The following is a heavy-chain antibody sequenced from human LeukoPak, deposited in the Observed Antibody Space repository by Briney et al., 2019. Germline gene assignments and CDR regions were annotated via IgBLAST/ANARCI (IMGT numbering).Heavy chain of an antibody. J-gene: IGHJ5*02. Sequence: SETLSLTCAVYGGSFSGYYWSWIRQPPGKGLEWIGEINHSGSTNYNPSLKSRVTISVDTSKNQFSLKLSSVTAADTAVYYCASCGDRVTGWFDPWGQETLVTVSS. V-gene: IGHV4-34*01. CDR1: GGSFSGYY. D-gene: IGHD2-21*01. CDR2: INHSGST. CDR3: ASCGDRVTGWFDP.